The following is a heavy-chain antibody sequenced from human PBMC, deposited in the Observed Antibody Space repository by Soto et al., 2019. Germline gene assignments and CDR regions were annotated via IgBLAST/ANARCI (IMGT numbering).Heavy chain of an antibody. CDR1: GFTFSSYG. D-gene: IGHD2-15*01. CDR3: AKDSCSGGSCFADY. J-gene: IGHJ4*02. V-gene: IGHV3-30*18. CDR2: ISYDGSNK. Sequence: SLRLSCAASGFTFSSYGMHWVRQAPDKGLEWVAVISYDGSNKYYADSVKGRFTISRDNSKNTLYLQMNSLRAEDTAVYYCAKDSCSGGSCFADYWGQGTLVTVSS.